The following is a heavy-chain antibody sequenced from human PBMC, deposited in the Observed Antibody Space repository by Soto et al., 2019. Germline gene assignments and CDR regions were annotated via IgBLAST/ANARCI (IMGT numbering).Heavy chain of an antibody. CDR3: ARLYYDYV. J-gene: IGHJ6*02. CDR1: GFTFSSYE. D-gene: IGHD3-3*01. V-gene: IGHV3-48*02. Sequence: GGSLRLSCAASGFTFSSYEMNWIRQAPGKGLEWIAYVSMDSDTIHYADSVKGRFTISRDDPENSLYLQMNSLRDEDTATYYCARLYYDYVWGQGTTVTVSS. CDR2: VSMDSDTI.